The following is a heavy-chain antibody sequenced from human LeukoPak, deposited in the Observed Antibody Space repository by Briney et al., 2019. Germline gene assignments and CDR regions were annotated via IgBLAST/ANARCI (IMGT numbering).Heavy chain of an antibody. D-gene: IGHD1-1*01. CDR3: AKNVGSGTPKSFHY. CDR2: ISGSGGST. CDR1: GFTFTTYA. J-gene: IGHJ4*02. Sequence: GGSLRLSCAASGFTFTTYAMRWVRQAPGKGLEWVSAISGSGGSTYYADSVKGRFTISRDNSKNTLYLQMNSLRAADTAVYYRAKNVGSGTPKSFHYWGQGTLVTVSS. V-gene: IGHV3-23*01.